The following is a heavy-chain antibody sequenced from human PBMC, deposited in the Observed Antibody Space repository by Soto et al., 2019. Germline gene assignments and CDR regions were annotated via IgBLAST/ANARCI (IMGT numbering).Heavy chain of an antibody. D-gene: IGHD2-15*01. CDR3: AHRPSYCSGGSCYSGFDY. V-gene: IGHV2-5*02. J-gene: IGHJ4*02. CDR2: IYWADDK. Sequence: QITLKESGPTLVKPTQTLTLTCTFSGFSLSTSGVGVGWIRQPPGKALEWLALIYWADDKRYSPSLKSRLTITKDTSNNHVVLTITHMDPVDTATYYCAHRPSYCSGGSCYSGFDYWGQGTLVTVSS. CDR1: GFSLSTSGVG.